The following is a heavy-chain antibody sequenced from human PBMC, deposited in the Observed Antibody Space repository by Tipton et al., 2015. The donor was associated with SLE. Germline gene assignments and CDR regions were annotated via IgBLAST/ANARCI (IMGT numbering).Heavy chain of an antibody. J-gene: IGHJ3*02. Sequence: TLSLTCTVSGGSISSSSYYWGWFRQPPGKGLEWIGSIYYSGSTYYNPSLKSRVTISVDTSKNQFSLKLSSVTAADTAVYYCASSTSGDSSPNAFDIWGQGTMVTVSS. CDR2: IYYSGST. CDR3: ASSTSGDSSPNAFDI. V-gene: IGHV4-39*07. CDR1: GGSISSSSYY. D-gene: IGHD6-19*01.